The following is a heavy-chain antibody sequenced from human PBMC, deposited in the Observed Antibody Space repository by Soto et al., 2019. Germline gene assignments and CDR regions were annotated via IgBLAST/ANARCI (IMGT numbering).Heavy chain of an antibody. CDR1: GFTFGTYA. D-gene: IGHD2-15*01. V-gene: IGHV3-23*01. CDR2: ITDVGDPT. J-gene: IGHJ4*02. Sequence: EVQLLESGGGLVQSGESLRLSCAASGFTFGTYAMNWVRQAPGKGLEWVSTITDVGDPTYYADSVKGRFTISRDNSKNTLFLQMNSLRAEDTARYYCAREQGGSYCSGGTCYPKGLGYWGQGTLVTVSS. CDR3: AREQGGSYCSGGTCYPKGLGY.